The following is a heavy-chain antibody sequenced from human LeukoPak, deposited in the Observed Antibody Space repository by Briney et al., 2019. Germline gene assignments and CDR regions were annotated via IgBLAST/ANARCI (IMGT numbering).Heavy chain of an antibody. D-gene: IGHD1-26*01. V-gene: IGHV3-11*04. CDR1: GFTFSDYY. J-gene: IGHJ4*02. Sequence: GGSLRLSRAVSGFTFSDYYMNWIRQAPGKGLEWVSYISSSGSTIYYADSVKGRFTISRDNAKNSLYLQMNSLRAEDTAVYYCARVWYSGSYPVDYWGQGTLVTVSS. CDR2: ISSSGSTI. CDR3: ARVWYSGSYPVDY.